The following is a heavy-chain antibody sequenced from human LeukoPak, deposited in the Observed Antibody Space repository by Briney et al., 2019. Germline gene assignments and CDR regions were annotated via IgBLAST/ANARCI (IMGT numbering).Heavy chain of an antibody. CDR3: AHRSDRKLLWFGELLSGTSDY. CDR2: IYWNDDK. J-gene: IGHJ4*02. D-gene: IGHD3-10*01. V-gene: IGHV2-5*01. Sequence: SGPTLVKPTQTLTLTCTFSGFSLSTSGVGVGWIRQPPGKALEWLALIYWNDDKRYSPSLKSRLTITKDTSKNQVVLTMTNMDPVDTATYYCAHRSDRKLLWFGELLSGTSDYWGQGTLVTVSS. CDR1: GFSLSTSGVG.